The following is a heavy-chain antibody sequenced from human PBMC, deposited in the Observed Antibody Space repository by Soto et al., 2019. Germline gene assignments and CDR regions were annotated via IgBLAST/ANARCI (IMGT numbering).Heavy chain of an antibody. CDR1: GFTFSSYA. CDR3: AKEALRGTDY. D-gene: IGHD4-17*01. V-gene: IGHV3-23*01. J-gene: IGHJ4*02. CDR2: IISSGGSA. Sequence: EVQLLESGGGLVQPGGSLRLSCAASGFTFSSYAMSWVRQAPGKGLEWVSTIISSGGSAYYADSVKGRFTISRDNSKNTLYLQINRLRVEDTAVYYCAKEALRGTDYWGQGTLVTVSS.